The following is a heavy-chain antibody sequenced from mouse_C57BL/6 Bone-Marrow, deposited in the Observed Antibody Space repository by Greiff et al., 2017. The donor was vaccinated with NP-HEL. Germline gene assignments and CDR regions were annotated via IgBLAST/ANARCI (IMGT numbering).Heavy chain of an antibody. CDR1: GYTFTSYW. CDR3: AREGVTTSVGFAY. V-gene: IGHV1-69*01. CDR2: IDPSDSYT. D-gene: IGHD2-3*01. J-gene: IGHJ3*01. Sequence: QVQLQQPGAELVMPGASVKLSCKASGYTFTSYWMHWVKQRPGQGLEWIGEIDPSDSYTNYNQKFKGKSTLTVDKSSSTAYMQLSSLTSEDSAVYYCAREGVTTSVGFAYGGQGTLVTVSA.